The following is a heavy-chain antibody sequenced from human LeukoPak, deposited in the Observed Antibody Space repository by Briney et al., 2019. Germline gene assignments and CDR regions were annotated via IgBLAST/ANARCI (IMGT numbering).Heavy chain of an antibody. D-gene: IGHD3-22*01. CDR3: AKLLRPIVVGFGAFDI. J-gene: IGHJ3*02. V-gene: IGHV3-23*01. Sequence: GGSLRLSCAASGFTFSSYAMTWVRQAPGKGLEWVSAISGSGGSTYYADSVKGRFTISRDNSKNTLYLQMNSLRAEDTAVYYCAKLLRPIVVGFGAFDIWGQGTMVTVSS. CDR1: GFTFSSYA. CDR2: ISGSGGST.